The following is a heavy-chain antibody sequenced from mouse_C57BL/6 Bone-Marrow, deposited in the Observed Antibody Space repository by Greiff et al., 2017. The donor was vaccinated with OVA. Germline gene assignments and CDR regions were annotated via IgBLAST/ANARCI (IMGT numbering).Heavy chain of an antibody. V-gene: IGHV1-31*01. D-gene: IGHD2-3*01. CDR3: ARDGYYPLYYYAMDY. Sequence: VQLQQSGPELVKPGASVKISCKASGYSFTGYYMHWVKQSHGNILDWIGYIYPYTGVSSYNQKFKGKATLTVDKSSSTAYMELRGLTSEDSAVYYCARDGYYPLYYYAMDYWGQGTSVTVSS. CDR2: IYPYTGVS. CDR1: GYSFTGYY. J-gene: IGHJ4*01.